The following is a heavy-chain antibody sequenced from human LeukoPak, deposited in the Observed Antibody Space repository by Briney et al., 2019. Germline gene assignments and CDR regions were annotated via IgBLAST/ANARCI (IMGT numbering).Heavy chain of an antibody. CDR1: GGTFTNYA. Sequence: GASVKVSCKASGGTFTNYAINWVRQAPGQGLEWMGRIIPILDVTNHAQKFQGRVTITADQSTRTAYMELSSLRSEDTAVYYCARGGGVDILTGFQYWGQGTLVTVSS. CDR3: ARGGGVDILTGFQY. J-gene: IGHJ4*02. D-gene: IGHD3-9*01. CDR2: IIPILDVT. V-gene: IGHV1-69*04.